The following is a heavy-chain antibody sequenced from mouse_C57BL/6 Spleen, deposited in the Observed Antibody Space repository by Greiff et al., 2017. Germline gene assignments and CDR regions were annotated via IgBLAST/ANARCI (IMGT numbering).Heavy chain of an antibody. V-gene: IGHV1-61*01. CDR1: GYTFTSYW. Sequence: QVQLKQPGAELVRPGSSVKLSCKASGYTFTSYWMDWVKQRPGQGLEWIGNIYPSDSETHYNQKFKDKATLTVDKSSSTAYMQLSSLTSEDSAVYYCARENYGSSGGYFDVWGTGTTVTVSS. CDR2: IYPSDSET. CDR3: ARENYGSSGGYFDV. J-gene: IGHJ1*03. D-gene: IGHD1-1*01.